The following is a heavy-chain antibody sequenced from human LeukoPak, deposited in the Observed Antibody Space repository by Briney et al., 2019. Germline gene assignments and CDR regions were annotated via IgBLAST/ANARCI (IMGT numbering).Heavy chain of an antibody. CDR1: GFTFDDCG. CDR3: ARGVPSPFPDPFDH. CDR2: INWNGGST. Sequence: GGSLRLSCGASGFTFDDCGMSWVRQAPGKGLEWVSGINWNGGSTDYADSVKGRFTTSRDNAKNSLDLQMNSLRAEDTALYYCARGVPSPFPDPFDHWGQGTLVTVSS. D-gene: IGHD2/OR15-2a*01. V-gene: IGHV3-20*04. J-gene: IGHJ4*02.